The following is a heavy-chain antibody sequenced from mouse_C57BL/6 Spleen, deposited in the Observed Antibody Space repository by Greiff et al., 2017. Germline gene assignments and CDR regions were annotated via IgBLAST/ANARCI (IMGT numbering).Heavy chain of an antibody. CDR1: GYSITSGYY. D-gene: IGHD1-1*01. CDR2: ISYDGSN. Sequence: EVKLLESGPGLVKPSQSLSLTCSVTGYSITSGYYWNWIRQFPGNKLEWMGYISYDGSNNYNPSLKNRNTITRDTSKNPFFLKLNSVTTEDTATYYCASWDYYGSSWGYWGQGTTLTVSS. CDR3: ASWDYYGSSWGY. V-gene: IGHV3-6*01. J-gene: IGHJ2*01.